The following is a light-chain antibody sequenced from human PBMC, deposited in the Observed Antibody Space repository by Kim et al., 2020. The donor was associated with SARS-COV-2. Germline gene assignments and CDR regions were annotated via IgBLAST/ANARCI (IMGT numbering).Light chain of an antibody. CDR2: DAS. V-gene: IGKV3-15*01. CDR3: HQYNKWYT. Sequence: IPMTQSPGTLSVSPGESATLSCRASQSIRTNLAWYQLKPGQPPRLLIYDASTRATGIPARFSGSGSGTEFTLTISSLQPEDFALYYCHQYNKWYTFGQGTKLEI. CDR1: QSIRTN. J-gene: IGKJ2*01.